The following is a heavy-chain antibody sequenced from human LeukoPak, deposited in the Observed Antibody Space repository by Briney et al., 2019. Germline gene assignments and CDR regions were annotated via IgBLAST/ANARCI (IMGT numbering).Heavy chain of an antibody. CDR2: IYPDDSDT. CDR1: GYSFTTYW. D-gene: IGHD3-3*01. Sequence: GESLQISCKGSGYSFTTYWIGWVRQLPGKGLEWMGIIYPDDSDTRYSPSFQGQVTISADKSINTAYLQWSSLKASDTAIYYCVILGFLSGDLFDYWGQGTLVTVSS. V-gene: IGHV5-51*01. J-gene: IGHJ4*02. CDR3: VILGFLSGDLFDY.